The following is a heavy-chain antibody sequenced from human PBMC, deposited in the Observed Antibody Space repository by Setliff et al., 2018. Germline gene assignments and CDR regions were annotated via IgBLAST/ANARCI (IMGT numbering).Heavy chain of an antibody. V-gene: IGHV3-15*07. Sequence: PGGSLRLSCAASGFTFSYAWMHWVRQAPGKGLEWVGRSKSKTAGGAIDYAAPVKGRFTISRDDSKNTLYLQMSSLKTEDTAMYYCAKLSSVPGSRFFDYWGQGALVTVSS. J-gene: IGHJ4*02. CDR1: GFTFSYAW. CDR2: SKSKTAGGAI. D-gene: IGHD2-2*01. CDR3: AKLSSVPGSRFFDY.